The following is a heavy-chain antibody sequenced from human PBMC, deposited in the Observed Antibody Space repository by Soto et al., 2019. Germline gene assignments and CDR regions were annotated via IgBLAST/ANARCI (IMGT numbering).Heavy chain of an antibody. V-gene: IGHV3-30-3*01. Sequence: QVQLVESGGGVVQPGRSLRLSCAASGFTFSSYAIHWVRQAPGKGLEWVALVSYDGSNKYYADSVKGRFTISRDNSKNTQYLQTNSLGAEDTAVYYCARHKRDLRFFEWSYYFDYWGQGTLVTVSS. CDR2: VSYDGSNK. D-gene: IGHD3-3*01. J-gene: IGHJ4*02. CDR3: ARHKRDLRFFEWSYYFDY. CDR1: GFTFSSYA.